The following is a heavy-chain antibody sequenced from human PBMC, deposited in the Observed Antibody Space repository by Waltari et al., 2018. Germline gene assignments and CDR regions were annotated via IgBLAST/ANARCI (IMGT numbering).Heavy chain of an antibody. CDR3: ARDLGENYYDSSGPSRRYYFDY. J-gene: IGHJ4*02. D-gene: IGHD3-22*01. V-gene: IGHV4-39*07. Sequence: QLQLQESGPGLVKPSETLSLTCTVAGGSISSSSYYWGWIRQPPGKGLEWIGSIYYSGSTYDNPSLKSRVTISVDTSKTQFSLKLSSVTAADTAVYYCARDLGENYYDSSGPSRRYYFDYWGQGTLVTVSS. CDR1: GGSISSSSYY. CDR2: IYYSGST.